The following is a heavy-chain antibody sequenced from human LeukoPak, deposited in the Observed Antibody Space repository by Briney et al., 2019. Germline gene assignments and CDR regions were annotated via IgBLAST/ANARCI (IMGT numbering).Heavy chain of an antibody. CDR1: GFTFSSYV. CDR2: ISGSGGST. J-gene: IGHJ3*02. CDR3: AKDRAFYYDSSGYYPDAFDI. D-gene: IGHD3-22*01. V-gene: IGHV3-23*01. Sequence: GGSLRLSCAASGFTFSSYVMSWVRQAPGKGLEWVSAISGSGGSTYYADSVKGRFTISRVNSKNTLYLQMNSLRAEDTAVYYCAKDRAFYYDSSGYYPDAFDIWGQGTMVTVSS.